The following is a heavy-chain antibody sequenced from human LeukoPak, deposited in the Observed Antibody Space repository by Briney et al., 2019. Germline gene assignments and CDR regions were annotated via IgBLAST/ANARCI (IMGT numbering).Heavy chain of an antibody. J-gene: IGHJ6*02. CDR1: GYTFTSYG. Sequence: ASVKVSCKASGYTFTSYGISWVRQATGQGLEWMGWMNPNSGNTGYAQKFQGRVTMTRNTSISTAYMELSSLRSEDTAVYYCARRYYYDSSGYYRYYYYYYGMDVWGQGTTVTVSS. V-gene: IGHV1-8*02. CDR3: ARRYYYDSSGYYRYYYYYYGMDV. D-gene: IGHD3-22*01. CDR2: MNPNSGNT.